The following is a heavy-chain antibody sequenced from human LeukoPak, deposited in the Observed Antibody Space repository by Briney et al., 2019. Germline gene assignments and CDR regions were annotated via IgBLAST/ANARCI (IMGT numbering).Heavy chain of an antibody. D-gene: IGHD1-26*01. Sequence: SVKVSCKASGGTFSSYAISWVRQAPGQGLEWMGGIIPIFGTANYAQKFQGRVTITADESTSTAYMELSSLRSEDTAVYYCASVVGAAAYYYYYMDVWDKGTTVTVSS. V-gene: IGHV1-69*01. CDR3: ASVVGAAAYYYYYMDV. CDR2: IIPIFGTA. CDR1: GGTFSSYA. J-gene: IGHJ6*03.